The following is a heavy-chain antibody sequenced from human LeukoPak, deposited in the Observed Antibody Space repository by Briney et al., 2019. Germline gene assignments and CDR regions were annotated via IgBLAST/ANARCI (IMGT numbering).Heavy chain of an antibody. Sequence: PGGSLRLSCAASGFTFSTYGINWVRQAPGKGLEWVSYISSGSDSIHYADSLKGRFTVSLDNAKNSLFLQMTRLRDEDTAVYYCARAEALLPYLYWGQGTLVTVSS. CDR3: ARAEALLPYLY. CDR2: ISSGSDSI. V-gene: IGHV3-48*02. D-gene: IGHD2-15*01. J-gene: IGHJ4*02. CDR1: GFTFSTYG.